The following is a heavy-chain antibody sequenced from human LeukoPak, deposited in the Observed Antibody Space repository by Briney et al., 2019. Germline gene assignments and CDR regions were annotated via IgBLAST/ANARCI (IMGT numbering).Heavy chain of an antibody. CDR2: ISYDGSNK. D-gene: IGHD6-25*01. V-gene: IGHV3-30-3*01. CDR1: GFTFSSYA. J-gene: IGHJ4*02. Sequence: GRSLRLSCAASGFTFSSYAMHWVRQAPGKGLEWVAVISYDGSNKYYADSVKGRFTIFRDNSKNTLYLQMNSLRAEDTAVYYCAKSAAGFDYWGQGTLVTVSS. CDR3: AKSAAGFDY.